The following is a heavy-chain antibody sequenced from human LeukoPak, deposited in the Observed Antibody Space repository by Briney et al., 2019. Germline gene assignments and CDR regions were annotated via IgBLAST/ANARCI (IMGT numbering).Heavy chain of an antibody. Sequence: GGSLRLSCAASGFTFSSYSMNWVRQAPGKGLEWVSSISSSSSYIYYADSVKGRFTISRDNAKNSLYLQMNSLRAEDTAVYYCARADDYVWGSYRYWFDYWGQGTLVTVSS. J-gene: IGHJ4*02. CDR1: GFTFSSYS. V-gene: IGHV3-21*01. CDR3: ARADDYVWGSYRYWFDY. D-gene: IGHD3-16*02. CDR2: ISSSSSYI.